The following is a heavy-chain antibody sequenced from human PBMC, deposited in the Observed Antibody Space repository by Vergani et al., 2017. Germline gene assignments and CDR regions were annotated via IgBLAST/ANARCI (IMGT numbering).Heavy chain of an antibody. V-gene: IGHV3-15*05. J-gene: IGHJ4*02. CDR3: TTDLATPSPPDGRDYFDH. Sequence: EVQLVESGGGLVKSGGSLRLSCVASGFTFTDAWMSWVRQAPGKGLEWIGHIRNKANSYTTEYAPSVKGRFIISRDDSRNTLYLDVISLETEDTAVYYCTTDLATPSPPDGRDYFDHWGQGTLFTVSS. CDR2: IRNKANSYTT. D-gene: IGHD2-21*01. CDR1: GFTFTDAW.